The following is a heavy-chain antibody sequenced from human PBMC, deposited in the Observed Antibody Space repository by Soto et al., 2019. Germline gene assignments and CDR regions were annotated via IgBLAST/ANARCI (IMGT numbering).Heavy chain of an antibody. D-gene: IGHD1-1*01. J-gene: IGHJ4*02. CDR2: IIPILGIA. CDR3: GGYDSIPGGGNVVDY. Sequence: QVQLVQSGAEVKKPGSSVKVSCKASGGTFSSYTISWVRQAPGQGLEWMGRIIPILGIANYAQKFQGRVTITADKSTRPAYMERGSRGSEEAAGYYCGGYDSIPGGGNVVDYWGQGTLVTVSS. CDR1: GGTFSSYT. V-gene: IGHV1-69*02.